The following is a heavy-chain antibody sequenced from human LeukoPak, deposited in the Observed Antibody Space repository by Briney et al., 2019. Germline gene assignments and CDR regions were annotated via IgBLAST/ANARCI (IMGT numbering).Heavy chain of an antibody. CDR2: IISSSSTI. CDR3: XRGINCTDFDY. J-gene: IGHJ4*02. D-gene: IGHD2-8*01. V-gene: IGHV3-48*04. Sequence: PGGSLRLSCAASGFTFSSYSMNWVRQAPGKGLEWVSYIISSSSTIYYANSVKGRFTISRHNAKNPLYLQTNSLRAEDTAVYYGXRGINCTDFDYWGQGTLVTVSS. CDR1: GFTFSSYS.